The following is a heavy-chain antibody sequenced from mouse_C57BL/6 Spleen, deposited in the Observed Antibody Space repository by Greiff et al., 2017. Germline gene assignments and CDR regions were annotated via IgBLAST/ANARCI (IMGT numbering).Heavy chain of an antibody. CDR2: ISGGGGNT. V-gene: IGHV5-9*01. CDR1: GFTFSSYT. CDR3: ARRGYSSRYFDV. D-gene: IGHD2-12*01. Sequence: EVQRVESGGGLVKPGGSLKLSCAASGFTFSSYTMSWVRQTPEKRLEWVATISGGGGNTYYPDSVKGRFTISRDNAKNTLYLQMSSLRSEDTALYYCARRGYSSRYFDVWGTGTTVTVSS. J-gene: IGHJ1*03.